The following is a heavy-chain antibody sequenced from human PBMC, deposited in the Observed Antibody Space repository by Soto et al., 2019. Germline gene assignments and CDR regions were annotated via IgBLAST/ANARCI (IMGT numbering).Heavy chain of an antibody. Sequence: PSETLSLTCTVSGGSISSSSYYWGWIRQPPGKGLEWIGSIYYSGSTYYNPSLKSRVTISVDTSKNQFSLKLSSVTAADPAVYYCARHEVAAPPGVGWFDPWGQGTLVTVSS. CDR2: IYYSGST. CDR3: ARHEVAAPPGVGWFDP. V-gene: IGHV4-39*01. J-gene: IGHJ5*02. CDR1: GGSISSSSYY. D-gene: IGHD6-13*01.